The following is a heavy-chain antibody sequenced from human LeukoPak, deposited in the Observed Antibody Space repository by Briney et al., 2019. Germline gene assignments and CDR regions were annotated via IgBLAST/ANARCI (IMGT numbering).Heavy chain of an antibody. D-gene: IGHD2-15*01. CDR3: ARDRRGYCSGGSCYSSYYYGMDV. J-gene: IGHJ6*02. CDR1: GGSISSGGYY. V-gene: IGHV4-31*03. Sequence: SETLSLTCTVSGGSISSGGYYWSWIRQHPGKGLEWIGYIYYGGSTYYNPSLKSRVTISVDTSKNQFSLKLSSVTAADTAVYYCARDRRGYCSGGSCYSSYYYGMDVWGQGTTVTVSS. CDR2: IYYGGST.